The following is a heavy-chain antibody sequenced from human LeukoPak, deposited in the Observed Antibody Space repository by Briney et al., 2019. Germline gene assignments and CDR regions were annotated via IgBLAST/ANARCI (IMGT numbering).Heavy chain of an antibody. CDR2: ISYDGSNK. Sequence: PGGSLRLSCAASGFTFSSYAMHWVRQAPGKGLEWVAVISYDGSNKYYADSVKGRFTISRDNSKNTLYLQMNSLRAEDTAVYYCARDQYSGYDRDYWGQGTLVTVSS. CDR3: ARDQYSGYDRDY. V-gene: IGHV3-30-3*01. CDR1: GFTFSSYA. D-gene: IGHD5-12*01. J-gene: IGHJ4*02.